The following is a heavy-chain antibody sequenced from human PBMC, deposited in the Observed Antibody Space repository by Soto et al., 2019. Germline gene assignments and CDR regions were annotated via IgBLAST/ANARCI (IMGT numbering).Heavy chain of an antibody. J-gene: IGHJ3*02. CDR1: GYSFTSYW. Sequence: EVQLVQSGAEVKKPGESLKISCKGSGYSFTSYWICWVRQMPGKGLEWMGIIYPADSDARYSPSLQGQVSMSAEKSISNAYLQWRCLKGSDTAMYYCARRRDGGSYNAFDICGQGTVVTVSS. CDR2: IYPADSDA. CDR3: ARRRDGGSYNAFDI. D-gene: IGHD1-26*01. V-gene: IGHV5-51*03.